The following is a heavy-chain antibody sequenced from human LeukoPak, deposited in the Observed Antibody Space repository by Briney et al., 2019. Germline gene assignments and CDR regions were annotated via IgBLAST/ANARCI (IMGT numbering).Heavy chain of an antibody. CDR1: GFTFSSYG. D-gene: IGHD6-19*01. CDR2: IRYDGSNK. Sequence: PGGSLRLSCAASGFTFSSYGMRWVRQAPGKGLEGVAFIRYDGSNKYYADSVEGRFTISRDNSKNTLYLQMNSLRAEDTAVYYCAKDHDSSGWYYFDYWGQGTLVTVSS. V-gene: IGHV3-30*02. J-gene: IGHJ4*02. CDR3: AKDHDSSGWYYFDY.